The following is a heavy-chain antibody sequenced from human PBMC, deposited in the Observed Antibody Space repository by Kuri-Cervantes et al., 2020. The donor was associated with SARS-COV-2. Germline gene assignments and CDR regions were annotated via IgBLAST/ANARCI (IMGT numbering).Heavy chain of an antibody. CDR1: GFTVSSNY. CDR2: IYSGGST. V-gene: IGHV3-66*01. J-gene: IGHJ6*02. Sequence: GESLKISCAASGFTVSSNYMSWVRQAPGKGLEWVSVIYSGGSTYYADSVKGRFTISRDNSKNTLYLQMNSLRVEDTAVYYCAKDLGYGGNSAGYGMDVWGQGTTVTVSS. D-gene: IGHD4-23*01. CDR3: AKDLGYGGNSAGYGMDV.